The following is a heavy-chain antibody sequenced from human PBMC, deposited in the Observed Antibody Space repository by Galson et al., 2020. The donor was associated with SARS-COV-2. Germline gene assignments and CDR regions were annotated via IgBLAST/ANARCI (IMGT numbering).Heavy chain of an antibody. D-gene: IGHD3-22*01. CDR1: GGSFSGYS. CDR3: ARALRDVNKIVVVLGYYYYMDV. CDR2: INNSGST. J-gene: IGHJ6*03. V-gene: IGHV4-34*01. Sequence: SETLSLTCAVYGGSFSGYSCSWIRQPPAQGLERLGKINNSGSTKYNPSLTNRVTISIDTSKNQFSLQLSSVSAADAAVYYCARALRDVNKIVVVLGYYYYMDVWGKGTTVTISS.